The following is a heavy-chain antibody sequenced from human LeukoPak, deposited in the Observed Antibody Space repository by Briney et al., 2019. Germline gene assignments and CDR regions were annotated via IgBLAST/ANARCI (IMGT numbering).Heavy chain of an antibody. CDR1: GFTFSSYA. J-gene: IGHJ4*02. D-gene: IGHD3-22*01. Sequence: GGSLRLSCAASGFTFSSYAMSWVRQAPGKGLEWVSAISGSGGSTYYADSVKGRFTISRDNSKNTLYLQMNSLRAEDTAVYYCAKDLGGYYDSSGQPYWGQGTLVTVSS. CDR3: AKDLGGYYDSSGQPY. CDR2: ISGSGGST. V-gene: IGHV3-23*01.